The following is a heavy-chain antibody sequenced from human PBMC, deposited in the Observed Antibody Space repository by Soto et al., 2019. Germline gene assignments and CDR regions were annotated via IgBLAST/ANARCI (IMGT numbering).Heavy chain of an antibody. J-gene: IGHJ4*02. CDR3: AKEGIMGFSGYFDY. CDR1: GFTFRSYA. Sequence: GGSLRLSCAASGFTFRSYATSWVRQAPGKGLEWVSAISGSGSNTYYADSVKGRFTISRDNSKNTLYLQMNSLRAEDTAVYYCAKEGIMGFSGYFDYWGQGTPVTVSS. D-gene: IGHD1-26*01. CDR2: ISGSGSNT. V-gene: IGHV3-23*01.